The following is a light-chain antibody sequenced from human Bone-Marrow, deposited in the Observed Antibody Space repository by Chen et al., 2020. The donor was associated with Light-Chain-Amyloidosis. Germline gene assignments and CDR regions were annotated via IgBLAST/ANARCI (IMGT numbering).Light chain of an antibody. J-gene: IGLJ1*01. Sequence: QSVLTQPPSVSAAPGQNVTISCSGSTSNIGNNYVSWYQHLPGTVPRVLIYEDNRRPSGIPGRFAGSKSGTAATLGITGLQSGDESDYYCGTWENSLSTYVFGPGTKVNV. CDR1: TSNIGNNY. V-gene: IGLV1-51*01. CDR2: EDN. CDR3: GTWENSLSTYV.